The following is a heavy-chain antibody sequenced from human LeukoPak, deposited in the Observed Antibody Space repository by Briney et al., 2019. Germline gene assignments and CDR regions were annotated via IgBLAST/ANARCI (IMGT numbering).Heavy chain of an antibody. J-gene: IGHJ4*02. V-gene: IGHV1-69*13. Sequence: SVKVSCKASGGTFSSYAFSWVRQAPGQGLEWMGGIIPMFGTPNYAQKFQGRVTITADESTNTAYMQLSSLRSEDTAVYYCARGAAGTYPFDYWGQGTLVTVSS. CDR1: GGTFSSYA. CDR3: ARGAAGTYPFDY. CDR2: IIPMFGTP. D-gene: IGHD2-15*01.